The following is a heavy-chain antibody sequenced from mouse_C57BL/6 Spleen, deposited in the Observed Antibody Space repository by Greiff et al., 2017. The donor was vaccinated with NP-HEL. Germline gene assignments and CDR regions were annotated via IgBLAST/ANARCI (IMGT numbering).Heavy chain of an antibody. V-gene: IGHV10-3*01. CDR1: GFIFNTYA. CDR3: VRENYGNYDWYFDV. J-gene: IGHJ1*03. D-gene: IGHD2-1*01. CDR2: IRSKSSNYAT. Sequence: EAGGGLVQPKGSLKLSCAASGFIFNTYAMHWVRQAPGKGLEWVARIRSKSSNYATYYADSVKDRFTISRDDSQSMLYLQMNNLKTEDAAMYYCVRENYGNYDWYFDVWGTGTTVTVSS.